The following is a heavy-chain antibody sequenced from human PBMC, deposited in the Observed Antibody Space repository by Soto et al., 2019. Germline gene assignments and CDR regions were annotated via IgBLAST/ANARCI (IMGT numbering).Heavy chain of an antibody. CDR2: IDTNGGRT. CDR1: GFTFCGYF. D-gene: IGHD1-1*01. Sequence: EVQLLESGGGLVQPGESLRLSCAASGFTFCGYFMNWVRQAPGKGLEWVSDIDTNGGRTHYVESVRGLFTISRDNSRNPLYLQMNSLRAEETALYYFTKDRHWYSMDVWGQGTTVTVSS. CDR3: TKDRHWYSMDV. V-gene: IGHV3-23*01. J-gene: IGHJ6*02.